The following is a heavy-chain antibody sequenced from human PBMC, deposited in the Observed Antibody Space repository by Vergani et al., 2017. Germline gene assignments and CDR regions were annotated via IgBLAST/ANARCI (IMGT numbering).Heavy chain of an antibody. CDR2: IYYSGST. J-gene: IGHJ3*02. CDR3: ARDAGVPDDAFDI. D-gene: IGHD1-14*01. Sequence: QLQLQESGPGLVKPSETLSLTCTVSGGSISSYYWSWIRQPPGKGLEWIGYIYYSGSTNYNPSLKSRVTMSVDTSKNQFSLKLSSVTAADTAVYYCARDAGVPDDAFDIWGQGTMVTVSS. V-gene: IGHV4-59*12. CDR1: GGSISSYY.